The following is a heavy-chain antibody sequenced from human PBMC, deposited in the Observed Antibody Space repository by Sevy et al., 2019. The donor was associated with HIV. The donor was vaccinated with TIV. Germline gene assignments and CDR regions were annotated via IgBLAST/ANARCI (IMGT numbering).Heavy chain of an antibody. D-gene: IGHD6-13*01. CDR1: GFIFSSYA. CDR2: ISNSGGST. J-gene: IGHJ4*02. V-gene: IGHV3-23*01. Sequence: GGSLRLSCAASGFIFSSYAMSWVRQAPGKGLEWVSSISNSGGSTYYADSVRGRFTISRDNSKNTLYLQMNSLRAEDKAVDYCTKDRGILAAGFAYRGQGSLVTVSS. CDR3: TKDRGILAAGFAY.